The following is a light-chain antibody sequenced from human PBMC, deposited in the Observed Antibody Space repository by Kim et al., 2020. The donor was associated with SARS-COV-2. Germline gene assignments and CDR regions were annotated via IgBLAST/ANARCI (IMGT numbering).Light chain of an antibody. CDR3: QQYSTFWT. CDR2: MTS. Sequence: IQMTQSPSTLSASVGDRVTITCRASQSVGSYLAWYQQKPGKAPKLLISMTSYLESGVPSRFSGSGSGTEFTLTLSSLQPDDSATYYCQQYSTFWTFGQGNKGDIK. V-gene: IGKV1-5*03. J-gene: IGKJ1*01. CDR1: QSVGSY.